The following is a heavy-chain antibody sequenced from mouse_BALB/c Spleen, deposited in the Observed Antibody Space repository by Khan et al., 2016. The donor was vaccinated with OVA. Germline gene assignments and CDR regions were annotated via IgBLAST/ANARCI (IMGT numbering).Heavy chain of an antibody. Sequence: QVQLKQSGAELVRPGASVKLSCKTSGYIFTSYCIHWVKQRSGQGLEWIARIYPGTDNSSYNQKFKDKATLTADKSSNTAYMQLSSLKSEDSDVYVCARDEDLYHVEHWGQGTTLTVPS. J-gene: IGHJ2*01. CDR1: GYIFTSYC. CDR2: IYPGTDNS. CDR3: ARDEDLYHVEH. V-gene: IGHV1-76*01.